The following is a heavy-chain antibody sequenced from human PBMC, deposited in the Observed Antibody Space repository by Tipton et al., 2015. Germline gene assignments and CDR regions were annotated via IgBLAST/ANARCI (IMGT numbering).Heavy chain of an antibody. CDR2: ISHSGNT. V-gene: IGHV4-38-2*01. J-gene: IGHJ4*02. CDR3: AAFCYGGNCPDY. Sequence: TLSLTCAVSAYSISSDYYWGWIRQPPGKGLEWIGSISHSGNTYYNPSLKSRVTISVDASKNQFSLKLRSVTAADTAVYYCAAFCYGGNCPDYWGQGTLVIVSA. D-gene: IGHD2-15*01. CDR1: AYSISSDYY.